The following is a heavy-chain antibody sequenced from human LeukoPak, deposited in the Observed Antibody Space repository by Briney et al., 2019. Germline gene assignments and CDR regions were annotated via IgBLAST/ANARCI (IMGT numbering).Heavy chain of an antibody. D-gene: IGHD3-22*01. CDR2: IYPGDSDT. CDR3: ARGLVVILIPDPGAFDI. V-gene: IGHV5-51*01. CDR1: GYSFTSYW. J-gene: IGHJ3*02. Sequence: GESLKISCKGSGYSFTSYWIGWVRQMPGKGLEWMGIIYPGDSDTRYSPSSQRQVTISADKSISTASLQWSSLKASDTAMYYCARGLVVILIPDPGAFDIWGQGTMVTVSS.